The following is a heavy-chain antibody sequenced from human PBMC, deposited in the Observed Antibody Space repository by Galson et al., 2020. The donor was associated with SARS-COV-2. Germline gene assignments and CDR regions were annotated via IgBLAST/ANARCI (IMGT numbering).Heavy chain of an antibody. CDR2: INTNTGNP. D-gene: IGHD3-22*01. Sequence: ASVKVSCKASGYTFTSYAMNWVRQAPGQGLEWMGWINTNTGNPTYAQGFTGRFVFSLDTSVSTAYLQISSLKAEDTAVYYCARDPGYYYDSSGYYYEASFDYWGQGTLVTVSS. J-gene: IGHJ4*02. CDR3: ARDPGYYYDSSGYYYEASFDY. V-gene: IGHV7-4-1*02. CDR1: GYTFTSYA.